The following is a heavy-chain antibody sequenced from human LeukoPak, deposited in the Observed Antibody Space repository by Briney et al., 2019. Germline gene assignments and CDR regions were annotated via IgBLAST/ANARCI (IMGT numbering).Heavy chain of an antibody. D-gene: IGHD4-17*01. V-gene: IGHV3-30*04. CDR1: GFTFSSYA. J-gene: IGHJ6*02. CDR3: ARDPAMTTVYYYYGMDV. CDR2: ISYDGSNK. Sequence: GRSLRLSCAASGFTFSSYAMHWVRQAPGNGLEWVAVISYDGSNKYYADSVKGRFTISRDNSKNTLYLQMNSLRAEDTAVYYCARDPAMTTVYYYYGMDVWGQGTTVTISS.